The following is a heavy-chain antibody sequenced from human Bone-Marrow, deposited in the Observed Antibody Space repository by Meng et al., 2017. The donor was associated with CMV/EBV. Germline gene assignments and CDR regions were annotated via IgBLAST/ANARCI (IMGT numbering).Heavy chain of an antibody. D-gene: IGHD2-2*01. CDR1: GYTFTAHY. J-gene: IGHJ4*02. CDR3: ARERYCSSTSCSNDY. V-gene: IGHV1-2*02. CDR2: INPNSGGT. Sequence: ASVKVSCKASGYTFTAHYFHWVRQAPGQGLEWMGWINPNSGGTNYAQKFQGRVTMTRDTSISTAYMELSRLRSDDTAVYYCARERYCSSTSCSNDYWGQGTLVTVSS.